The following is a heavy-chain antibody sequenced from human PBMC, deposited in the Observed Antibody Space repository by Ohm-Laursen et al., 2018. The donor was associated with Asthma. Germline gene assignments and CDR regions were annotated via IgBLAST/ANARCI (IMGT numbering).Heavy chain of an antibody. J-gene: IGHJ6*02. CDR3: ARSRRGGSYPLYYAMDV. D-gene: IGHD1-26*01. Sequence: SEILSLTCSVSGGAVSSYSFYWSWVRQPPGKGLEWIGYIYDSGNTNYNPSLKSRVAISADTSKNHFSLKLSSVTAADTAVYFCARSRRGGSYPLYYAMDVWGQGTTVTVSS. CDR2: IYDSGNT. V-gene: IGHV4-61*03. CDR1: GGAVSSYSFY.